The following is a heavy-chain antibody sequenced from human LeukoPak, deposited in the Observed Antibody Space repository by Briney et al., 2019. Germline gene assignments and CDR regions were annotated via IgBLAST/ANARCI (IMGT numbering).Heavy chain of an antibody. CDR3: ARELYDILTGYYAWFDP. D-gene: IGHD3-9*01. CDR1: GYTFTGYY. Sequence: ASVKVSCKASGYTFTGYYMHWVRQAPGRGLEWMGWINPNSGGTNYAQKFQGRVTMTRDTSISTAYMELSRLRSDDTAVYYCARELYDILTGYYAWFDPWGQGTLVTVSS. CDR2: INPNSGGT. V-gene: IGHV1-2*02. J-gene: IGHJ5*02.